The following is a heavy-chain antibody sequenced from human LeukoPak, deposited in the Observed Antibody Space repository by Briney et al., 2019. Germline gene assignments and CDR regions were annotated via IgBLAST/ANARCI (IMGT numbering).Heavy chain of an antibody. CDR2: ISSSSSYI. V-gene: IGHV3-21*01. CDR1: GFTFSSYS. D-gene: IGHD3-22*01. CDR3: AREPYYYDSSGYYLA. Sequence: PGGSLRLSCAASGFTFSSYSMNWVRQAPGKGLEWVSSISSSSSYIYYADSVKGRFTISRDNAKNSLYLQMNSLRAEDTAVYYCAREPYYYDSSGYYLAWGQGTLVTVSS. J-gene: IGHJ5*02.